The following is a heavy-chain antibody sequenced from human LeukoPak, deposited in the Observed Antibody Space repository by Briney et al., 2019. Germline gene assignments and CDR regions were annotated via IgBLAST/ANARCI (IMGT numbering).Heavy chain of an antibody. CDR3: TRVGASFYGKFDY. D-gene: IGHD1-26*01. V-gene: IGHV3-11*04. J-gene: IGHJ4*02. CDR1: GFTFSDNY. CDR2: ISSSGSI. Sequence: GGSLRLSCAASGFTFSDNYMSWIRQAPGKGLEWVSYISSSGSIYYADSVKGRFTISRDNAKNTLFLQMNSLRAEDTAVYYCTRVGASFYGKFDYWGQGTLVTVSS.